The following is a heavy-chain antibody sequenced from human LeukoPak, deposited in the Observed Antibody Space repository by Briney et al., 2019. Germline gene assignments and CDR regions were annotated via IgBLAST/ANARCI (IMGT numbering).Heavy chain of an antibody. J-gene: IGHJ4*02. CDR3: ARGGICSSTSCYPRY. Sequence: SETLSLTCAVYGGSFSGYYWSWIRQPPGKGLEWIGEINHSGSTNYNPSLKSRVTISGDTSKNQFSLKLSSVTAADTAVYFCARGGICSSTSCYPRYWGQGTLVTVSS. V-gene: IGHV4-34*01. D-gene: IGHD2-2*01. CDR1: GGSFSGYY. CDR2: INHSGST.